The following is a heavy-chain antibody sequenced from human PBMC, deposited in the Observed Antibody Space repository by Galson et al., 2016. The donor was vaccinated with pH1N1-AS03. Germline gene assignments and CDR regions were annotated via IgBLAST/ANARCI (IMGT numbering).Heavy chain of an antibody. CDR3: ATYGSGRLGGLDY. J-gene: IGHJ4*02. D-gene: IGHD3-10*01. V-gene: IGHV1-46*03. CDR2: IDPSIGST. CDR1: GYTFSRYY. Sequence: SVKVSCKASGYTFSRYYMHWMRQAPGQGPEWMGVIDPSIGSTTYAQKFQGRVNMTRDTATTTAYMELRSLRSDDTAVYYLATYGSGRLGGLDYWGQGALITVSS.